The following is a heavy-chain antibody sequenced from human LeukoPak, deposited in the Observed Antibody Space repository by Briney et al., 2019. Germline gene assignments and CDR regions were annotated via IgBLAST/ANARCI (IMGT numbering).Heavy chain of an antibody. Sequence: GGSLRLSCAASGFTFSSYWMSWVRQAPGKGLEWVANIKQGGSEKYYVDSVKGRFTISRDNAKNSLYLQMNSLRAEDTAVYYCAINGCYRGVCDFDVWGQGTMVTVSS. V-gene: IGHV3-7*01. CDR2: IKQGGSEK. J-gene: IGHJ3*01. CDR1: GFTFSSYW. CDR3: AINGCYRGVCDFDV. D-gene: IGHD2-21*01.